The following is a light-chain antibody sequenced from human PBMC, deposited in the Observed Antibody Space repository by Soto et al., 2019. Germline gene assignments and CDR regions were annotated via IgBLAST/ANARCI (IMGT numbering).Light chain of an antibody. J-gene: IGKJ5*01. CDR3: RHRSDSIT. CDR2: DAS. CDR1: HGVTTH. Sequence: ELVLPQSRVNLSLSPGERATLSCWASHGVTTHLAWFQQRPGQTPRILIYDASTSAPRIPARFSGRGSGADFTLTSISLEPEDFAVYYWRHRSDSITXGQGTRLEIK. V-gene: IGKV3-11*01.